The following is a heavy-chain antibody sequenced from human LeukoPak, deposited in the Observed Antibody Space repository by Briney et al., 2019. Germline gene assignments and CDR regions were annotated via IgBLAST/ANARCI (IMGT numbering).Heavy chain of an antibody. D-gene: IGHD3-22*01. J-gene: IGHJ3*02. V-gene: IGHV3-66*01. CDR1: GFTVSSNY. CDR3: ARGKSWLLGFDAFDI. CDR2: IYSGGST. Sequence: GGSLRLSCAASGFTVSSNYMSWVRQAPGKGLEWVSVIYSGGSTYYADSVKGRFTISRDNSKNTLYLQMNSLRAEDTAVYYCARGKSWLLGFDAFDIWGQGTMVTVSS.